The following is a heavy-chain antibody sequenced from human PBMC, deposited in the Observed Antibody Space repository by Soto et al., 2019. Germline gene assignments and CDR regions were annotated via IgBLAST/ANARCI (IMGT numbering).Heavy chain of an antibody. J-gene: IGHJ4*02. CDR2: VNAGDGSA. V-gene: IGHV1-46*01. CDR1: GFTFTLHY. Sequence: QVQLVQSGAEVTEPGASVKVSCKTSGFTFTLHYIHWVRQAPGQGLEWVGVVNAGDGSATYAREFRDKVSMTWDTSTSTVYLDLNSLKSEDTAIYYCARERDSFDYWGQGTLVSVSP. CDR3: ARERDSFDY. D-gene: IGHD3-22*01.